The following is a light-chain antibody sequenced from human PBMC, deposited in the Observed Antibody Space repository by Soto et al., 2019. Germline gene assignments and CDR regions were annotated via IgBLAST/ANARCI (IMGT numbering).Light chain of an antibody. Sequence: EIVLTQSPGTLSLSPGETAALSCRASQTIGRNYLAWYQQKLGQAPRLLIFGTSTRATGIPDRFSGSGSGTDFTLSISRLEPEDFAVYYCQQYASSPLLTFGGGTKVDIK. CDR2: GTS. CDR3: QQYASSPLLT. J-gene: IGKJ4*01. CDR1: QTIGRNY. V-gene: IGKV3-20*01.